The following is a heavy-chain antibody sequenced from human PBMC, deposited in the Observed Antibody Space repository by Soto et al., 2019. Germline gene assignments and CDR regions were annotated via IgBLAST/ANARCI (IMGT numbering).Heavy chain of an antibody. CDR3: ARDRGPNTPDY. CDR1: GFTFSNYW. CDR2: MNQDGSQI. D-gene: IGHD2-2*02. J-gene: IGHJ4*02. Sequence: GGSLRLSCAVSGFTFSNYWMTWVRQAPGKGLEWVAYMNQDGSQIYYVDSLRGRFTISRDNAKNSLYLQMNSLRVDDTAVYYFARDRGPNTPDYWGQGTLVTVSS. V-gene: IGHV3-7*01.